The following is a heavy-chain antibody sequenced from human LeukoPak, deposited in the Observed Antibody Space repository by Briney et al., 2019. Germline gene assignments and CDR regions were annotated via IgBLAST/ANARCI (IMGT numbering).Heavy chain of an antibody. V-gene: IGHV3-74*01. J-gene: IGHJ6*02. D-gene: IGHD6-19*01. CDR1: EVTIRNYW. CDR3: ARASASGWPYYYGMDV. CDR2: INSDGSSK. Sequence: GGSLRLSCAASEVTIRNYWMHWVRQAPGRGLVWVSRINSDGSSKDYVDSVKGRFTISRDNAKNTLYLQMNSLRAEDTALYYCARASASGWPYYYGMDVWGQGTTVTVFS.